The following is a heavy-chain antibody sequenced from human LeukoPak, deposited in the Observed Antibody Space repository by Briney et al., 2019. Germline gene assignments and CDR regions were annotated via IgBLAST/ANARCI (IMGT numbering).Heavy chain of an antibody. D-gene: IGHD3-16*01. J-gene: IGHJ5*02. CDR3: ARRMGTFDP. Sequence: SETLSLTCAVYGGSFSGYYWSWIRHPPGKGLEWIGEINHSGSTNYNPSLKSRVTISVDTSKNQFSLKLSSVTAADTAVYYCARRMGTFDPWGQGTLVTVSS. CDR1: GGSFSGYY. V-gene: IGHV4-34*01. CDR2: INHSGST.